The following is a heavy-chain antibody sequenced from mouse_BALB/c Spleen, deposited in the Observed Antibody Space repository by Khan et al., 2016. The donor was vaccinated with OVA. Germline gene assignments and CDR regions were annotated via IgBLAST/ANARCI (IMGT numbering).Heavy chain of an antibody. D-gene: IGHD2-14*01. CDR1: GFSFSRYN. CDR3: ARAYYRYDGYYAMDY. J-gene: IGHJ4*01. CDR2: IWGGGGT. Sequence: VQLQESGPGLGAPSQSLSITCTVSGFSFSRYNIHWIRQPPGKSLEWLGMIWGGGGTDYNSTLKSRLSIRKDNSKSQVLLKMNSLQTDDTAMYYCARAYYRYDGYYAMDYWGQGTSVTVSS. V-gene: IGHV2-6-4*01.